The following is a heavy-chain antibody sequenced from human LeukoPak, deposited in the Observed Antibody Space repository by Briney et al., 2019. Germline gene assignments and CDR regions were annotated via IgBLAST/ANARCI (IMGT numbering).Heavy chain of an antibody. CDR1: GFTVSRNY. CDR3: ARGDGYNFSDS. D-gene: IGHD5-24*01. V-gene: IGHV3-66*01. CDR2: IYIDGNT. Sequence: GGSLRLSSAAYGFTVSRNYMSWVRQAPGKGLEWVSVIYIDGNTYYADSVRGRFTISRDNSKNTVYLQMNSLRAEDTAVYYCARGDGYNFSDSWGQGTLVTVSS. J-gene: IGHJ4*02.